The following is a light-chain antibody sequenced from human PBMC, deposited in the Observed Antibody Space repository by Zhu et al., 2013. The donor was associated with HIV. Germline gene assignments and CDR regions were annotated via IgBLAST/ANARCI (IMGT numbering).Light chain of an antibody. CDR2: LVS. Sequence: DIVMTQSPLSLPVTPGEPASISCRSSQSLLHSNGNNYLDWYLQKPGQSPQLLIYLVSNRASGVPDRFSGSGSGTDFTLTISSLQPEDVATYYCQKYNSAPRTFGQGTKVEI. CDR3: QKYNSAPRT. V-gene: IGKV2-28*01. J-gene: IGKJ1*01. CDR1: QSLLHSNGNNY.